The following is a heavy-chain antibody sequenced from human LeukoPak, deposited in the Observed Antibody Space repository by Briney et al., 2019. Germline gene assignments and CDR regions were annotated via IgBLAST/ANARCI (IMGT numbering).Heavy chain of an antibody. CDR1: GFTFSSHW. Sequence: GGSLRLSCAASGFTFSSHWMHWVRQAPGKGLVWVSRINGDGTKTTYADSVRGRFTISRDNAKNSLYLQLNSLRAEDTAVYYCTREDNWYFDLWGRGTLVTVSS. J-gene: IGHJ2*01. CDR3: TREDNWYFDL. CDR2: INGDGTKT. V-gene: IGHV3-74*01.